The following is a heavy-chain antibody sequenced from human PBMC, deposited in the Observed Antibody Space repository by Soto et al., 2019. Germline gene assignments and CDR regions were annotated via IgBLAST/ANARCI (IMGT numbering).Heavy chain of an antibody. J-gene: IGHJ6*02. V-gene: IGHV3-11*01. CDR3: ARDRRLYGMDV. Sequence: GSLRLSCAASGFTFSDYYMSWIRQAPGKGLEWVSDISSSGRTIYYADSVKGRFTISRDNAKNSLYLQMNSLRAEDTAVYYCARDRRLYGMDVWGQGTTVTVSS. CDR1: GFTFSDYY. CDR2: ISSSGRTI.